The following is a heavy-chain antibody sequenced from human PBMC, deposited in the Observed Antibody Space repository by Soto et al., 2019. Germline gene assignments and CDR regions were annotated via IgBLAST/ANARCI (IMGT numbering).Heavy chain of an antibody. J-gene: IGHJ4*02. CDR1: VGSFSGYY. Sequence: PSETLSLTCAVYVGSFSGYYWSWIRQPPGKGLEWIGEINHSGSANYNPSLKSRVTISVDTSKNQLSLKLSSVTAACAAVYYCARHQEGDYRVHFDYSGQGALVTVSS. V-gene: IGHV4-34*01. CDR2: INHSGSA. D-gene: IGHD3-3*01. CDR3: ARHQEGDYRVHFDY.